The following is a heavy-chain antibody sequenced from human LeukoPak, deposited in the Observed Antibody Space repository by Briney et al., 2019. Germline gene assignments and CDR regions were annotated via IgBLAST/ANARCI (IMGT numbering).Heavy chain of an antibody. J-gene: IGHJ3*02. CDR1: GSPFTSYW. D-gene: IGHD3-10*01. V-gene: IGHV5-51*01. CDR3: ARAITMVRGVTFLRPFDI. CDR2: IYPGDSDT. Sequence: GGSLEISCKGSGSPFTSYWIGWVRQMPGKGLEWMGIIYPGDSDTRYSPSFQGQVTISADKSISTAYLQWSSLKASDTAMYYCARAITMVRGVTFLRPFDIWGQGTMVTVSS.